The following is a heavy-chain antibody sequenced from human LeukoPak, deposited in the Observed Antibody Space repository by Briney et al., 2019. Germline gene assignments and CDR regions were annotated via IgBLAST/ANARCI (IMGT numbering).Heavy chain of an antibody. CDR2: IWYDGSNK. Sequence: GGSLRLSCAASGFTFSSYGMHWVRQAPGKGLEWVAVIWYDGSNKYYADSVKGRFTISRDNSKNTLYLQMNSLRAEDTAVYYCARDSGGAAAGMEYYYYGMDVRGQGTTVTVSS. CDR3: ARDSGGAAAGMEYYYYGMDV. CDR1: GFTFSSYG. V-gene: IGHV3-33*01. D-gene: IGHD6-13*01. J-gene: IGHJ6*02.